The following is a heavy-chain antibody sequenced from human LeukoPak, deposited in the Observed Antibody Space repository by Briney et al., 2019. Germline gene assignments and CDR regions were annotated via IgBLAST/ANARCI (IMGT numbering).Heavy chain of an antibody. CDR1: GYTFTSYY. CDR3: ARDRCGGDCYSVTAYFDL. D-gene: IGHD2-21*02. CDR2: INPSGGST. J-gene: IGHJ2*01. Sequence: ASVKVSYKASGYTFTSYYMHWVRQAPGQGLEWMGIINPSGGSTSYAQKFQGRVTMTRDTSTSTVYMELSSLRSEDTAVYYCARDRCGGDCYSVTAYFDLWGRGTLVTVSS. V-gene: IGHV1-46*01.